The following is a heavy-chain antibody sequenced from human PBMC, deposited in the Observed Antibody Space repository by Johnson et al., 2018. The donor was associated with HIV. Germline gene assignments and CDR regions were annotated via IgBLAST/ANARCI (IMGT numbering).Heavy chain of an antibody. CDR1: GFTFGSYG. CDR3: ARDGVYSSPHDAFDI. J-gene: IGHJ3*02. D-gene: IGHD6-19*01. V-gene: IGHV3-33*08. Sequence: VQLVESGGGVVQPGRSLRLSCAASGFTFGSYGMHWVRQAPGKGLERVAVISYDGSNKYSADSVKGRFTIYRDNAKNSMYLQMDNLRIEDTAVYYCARDGVYSSPHDAFDIWGQGTMVTVSS. CDR2: ISYDGSNK.